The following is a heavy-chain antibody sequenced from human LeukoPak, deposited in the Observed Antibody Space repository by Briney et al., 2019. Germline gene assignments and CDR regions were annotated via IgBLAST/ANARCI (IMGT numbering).Heavy chain of an antibody. D-gene: IGHD3-10*01. CDR3: ARTRRITMVRGGGIDY. Sequence: SETLSLTCTVSGGSISYYYWSWIRQPPGKGLEWIGYVYYSGSTSYNPSLKSRVTISVDTSKNQFSLKLSSVTAADTAVYYCARTRRITMVRGGGIDYWGQGTLVTVSS. V-gene: IGHV4-59*01. CDR2: VYYSGST. J-gene: IGHJ4*02. CDR1: GGSISYYY.